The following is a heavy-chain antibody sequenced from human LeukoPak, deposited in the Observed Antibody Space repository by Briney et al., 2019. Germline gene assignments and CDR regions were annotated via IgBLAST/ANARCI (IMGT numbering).Heavy chain of an antibody. CDR3: AKGSSAYFTYYMDV. J-gene: IGHJ6*03. CDR2: ISASGGST. V-gene: IGHV3-23*01. CDR1: GFTLSSYG. Sequence: PGGSLRLSCAASGFTLSSYGMSWVRQAPGKGLEWVSSISASGGSTCHADSAKGRFTIFRDNSKNTLYLQMNSLRADDTAVYYCAKGSSAYFTYYMDVWGKGTTVTVSS. D-gene: IGHD6-19*01.